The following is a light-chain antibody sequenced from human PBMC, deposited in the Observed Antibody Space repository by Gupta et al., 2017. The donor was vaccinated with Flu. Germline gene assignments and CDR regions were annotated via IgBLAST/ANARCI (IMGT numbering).Light chain of an antibody. CDR3: RQYGNAPPA. CDR2: DAS. V-gene: IGKV1-33*01. J-gene: IGKJ5*01. CDR1: DDIKND. Sequence: GDRVTITCQASDDIKNDLNWYQQKPGTAPRIVIYDASRLQTGVPSRCSGSGSGTDFTFTISRLQPEDIATYFCRQYGNAPPAFGQGTRLDIK.